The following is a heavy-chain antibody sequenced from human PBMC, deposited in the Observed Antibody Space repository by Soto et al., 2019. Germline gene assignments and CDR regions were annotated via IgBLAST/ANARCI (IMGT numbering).Heavy chain of an antibody. J-gene: IGHJ4*02. D-gene: IGHD4-17*01. CDR3: ARAGDYGDYFDY. V-gene: IGHV3-33*01. CDR2: IWYDGSNK. CDR1: GFTFSSYG. Sequence: ESGGGVVQPGRSLRLSCAASGFTFSSYGMHWVRQAPGKGLEWVAVIWYDGSNKYYADSVKGRFTISRDNSNNTLYLQMNSLRAEDTAVYYCARAGDYGDYFDYWGQGTLVTVSS.